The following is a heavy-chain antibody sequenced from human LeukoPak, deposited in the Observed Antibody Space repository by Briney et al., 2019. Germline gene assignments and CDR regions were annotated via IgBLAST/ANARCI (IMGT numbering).Heavy chain of an antibody. Sequence: YPGGYLPLYCAASRFTFRSYGLHSVRQAPGTGLEWVTFIRCDGSNKYYTDSVKGRFTISRVNSKNTLYLQMNSLRTEDTAVYYCAKDSYYYYVDVWGKGTTVTVSS. J-gene: IGHJ6*03. CDR1: RFTFRSYG. V-gene: IGHV3-30*02. CDR2: IRCDGSNK. CDR3: AKDSYYYYVDV.